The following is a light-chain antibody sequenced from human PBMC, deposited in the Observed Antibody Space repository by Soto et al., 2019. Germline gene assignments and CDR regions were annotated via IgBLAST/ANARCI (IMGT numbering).Light chain of an antibody. CDR1: QSISDRY. J-gene: IGKJ4*01. CDR3: QQYGSSPLT. CDR2: DAS. Sequence: PGERASLSCRASQSISDRYLAWYQQKPGQAPRLLIYDASSRATGIPDRFSGSGSGTDFILTISRLEPEDFAVYYCQQYGSSPLTFGGGTKVEIK. V-gene: IGKV3-20*01.